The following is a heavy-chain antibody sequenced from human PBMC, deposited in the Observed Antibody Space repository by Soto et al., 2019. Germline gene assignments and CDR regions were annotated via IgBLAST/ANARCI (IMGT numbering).Heavy chain of an antibody. V-gene: IGHV3-49*04. D-gene: IGHD6-13*01. Sequence: EVQLVESGGGLVQPGRSLRLSCTASGFTFGNYALTWVRQAPGKGPEWVGFIRSKAYGGTTEYAASVRGRFSISRDDSKSVAYLQMNSLKAEDTAVYYCTRVAAYTSWYETFPLWFAYWGQGTQVTVSS. CDR2: IRSKAYGGTT. CDR3: TRVAAYTSWYETFPLWFAY. CDR1: GFTFGNYA. J-gene: IGHJ4*02.